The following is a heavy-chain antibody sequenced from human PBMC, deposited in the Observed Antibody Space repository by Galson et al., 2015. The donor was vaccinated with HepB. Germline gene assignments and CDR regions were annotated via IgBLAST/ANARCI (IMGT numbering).Heavy chain of an antibody. CDR2: ISYDGSNK. CDR3: AKDRHSGYDSGGYYYYGMDV. V-gene: IGHV3-30*18. CDR1: GFTFSSYG. Sequence: SLRLSRAASGFTFSSYGMHWVRQAPGKGLEWVAVISYDGSNKYYADSVKGRFTISRDNSKNTLYLQMNSLRAEDTAVYYCAKDRHSGYDSGGYYYYGMDVWGQGTTVTVSS. J-gene: IGHJ6*02. D-gene: IGHD5-12*01.